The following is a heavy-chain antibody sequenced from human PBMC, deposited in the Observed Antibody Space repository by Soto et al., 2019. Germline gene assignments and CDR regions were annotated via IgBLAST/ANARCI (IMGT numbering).Heavy chain of an antibody. Sequence: GGSLRLSCEASGFSFSTFDMSWVRQAPGKGLQCVSFIRGSDGTTYYADSVRGRFTISRDNSRNTLYLQMNSLRAEDTAVYYCGTGYCSAGSCALDYWGQGTLVTVSS. CDR3: GTGYCSAGSCALDY. D-gene: IGHD2-15*01. CDR1: GFSFSTFD. J-gene: IGHJ4*02. CDR2: IRGSDGTT. V-gene: IGHV3-23*01.